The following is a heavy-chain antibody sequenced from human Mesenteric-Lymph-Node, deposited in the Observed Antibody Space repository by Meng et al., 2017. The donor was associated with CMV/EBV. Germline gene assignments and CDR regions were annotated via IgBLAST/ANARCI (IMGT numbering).Heavy chain of an antibody. J-gene: IGHJ6*02. CDR1: GFTFSSYE. D-gene: IGHD3-16*01. CDR2: ISSSGSTI. V-gene: IGHV3-48*03. CDR3: ATGWGELYGMDV. Sequence: GGSLRLSCAASGFTFSSYEMNWVRQAPGKGLEWVSYISSSGSTIYYADSVKGRFTISRDNAKNSLYLQMNSLRAEDTAIYYCATGWGELYGMDVWGQGTTVTVSS.